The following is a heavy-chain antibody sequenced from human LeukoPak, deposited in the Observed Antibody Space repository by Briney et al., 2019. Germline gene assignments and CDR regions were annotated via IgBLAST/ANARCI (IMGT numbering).Heavy chain of an antibody. CDR2: ISSSSSYI. V-gene: IGHV3-21*01. Sequence: SGGSLRLSCAASGFTFSSYGMHWVRQAPGKGLEWVSSISSSSSYIYYADSVKGRFTISRDNAKNSLYLQMNSLRAEDTAVYYCARDGGSKLFDYWGQGTLVTVSS. CDR1: GFTFSSYG. J-gene: IGHJ4*02. CDR3: ARDGGSKLFDY.